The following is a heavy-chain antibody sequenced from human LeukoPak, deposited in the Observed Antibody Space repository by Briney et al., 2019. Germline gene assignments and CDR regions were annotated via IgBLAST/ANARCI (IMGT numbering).Heavy chain of an antibody. V-gene: IGHV1-18*01. CDR2: ISAYNGNT. CDR3: ARGGCSSTSCYWTSEPRYMDV. Sequence: GASVKVSCKASGYTFTSYGISWVRQAPGQGLEWMGWISAYNGNTNYAQKLQGRVTMTTDTSTSTAYMELRSLRSDGTAVYYCARGGCSSTSCYWTSEPRYMDVWGKGTTVTVSS. J-gene: IGHJ6*03. CDR1: GYTFTSYG. D-gene: IGHD2-2*01.